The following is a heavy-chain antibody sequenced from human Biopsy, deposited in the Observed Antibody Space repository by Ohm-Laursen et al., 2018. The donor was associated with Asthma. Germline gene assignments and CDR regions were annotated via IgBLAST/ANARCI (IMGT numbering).Heavy chain of an antibody. D-gene: IGHD6-19*01. J-gene: IGHJ4*02. CDR2: IYSGGTS. V-gene: IGHV3-53*01. CDR3: ARGDSSGWSHYYFDY. CDR1: GFAVSRDY. Sequence: SLRLSCSASGFAVSRDYMFWVRQAPGKGLEWVSVIYSGGTSHTADSVRGRFTISRDYSKNALHLQMHSLRVEDTAVYYCARGDSSGWSHYYFDYWSQGTLVTVSS.